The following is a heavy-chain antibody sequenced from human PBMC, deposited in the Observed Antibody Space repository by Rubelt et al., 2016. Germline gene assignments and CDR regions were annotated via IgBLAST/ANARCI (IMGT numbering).Heavy chain of an antibody. CDR1: GFTIGGNY. V-gene: IGHV3-53*01. CDR3: ARDDAFDG. Sequence: EAQVVESGGGLIQPGGSLRLSCVASGFTIGGNYMSWVRQAPGKGLEWVSLLNSGDSAFYAASVRGRFTISVEKSKNTIYLQMNDLRVEDTALYYCARDDAFDGWGRGTMVIVSS. J-gene: IGHJ3*01. CDR2: LNSGDSA.